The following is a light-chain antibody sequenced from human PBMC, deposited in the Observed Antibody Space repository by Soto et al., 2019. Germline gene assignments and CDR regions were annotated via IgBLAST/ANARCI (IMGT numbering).Light chain of an antibody. CDR3: QAWDSTTAI. CDR2: QDN. CDR1: KLGDRS. Sequence: SYELTQPPSVSVSPGQTATITCSGDKLGDRSACWYQQKPGQSPIVVIYQDNKRPSGIPERFSGSNSGNTATLTISGTQTMDEADYYCQAWDSTTAIFGGGTQLTVL. V-gene: IGLV3-1*01. J-gene: IGLJ2*01.